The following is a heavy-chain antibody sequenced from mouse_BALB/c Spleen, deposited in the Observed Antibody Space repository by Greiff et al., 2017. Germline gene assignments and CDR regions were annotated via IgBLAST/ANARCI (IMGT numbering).Heavy chain of an antibody. J-gene: IGHJ3*01. CDR1: GYTFTSYW. CDR2: IYPGNSDT. CDR3: TNKTWYWFAY. D-gene: IGHD1-1*02. Sequence: VQLQQSGTVLARPGASVKMSCKASGYTFTSYWMHWVKQRPGQGLEWIGAIYPGNSDTSYNQKFKGMTKLTADTSTSTAYIELSNLTNEESEVYYCTNKTWYWFAYWGQGTLVTVSA. V-gene: IGHV1-5*01.